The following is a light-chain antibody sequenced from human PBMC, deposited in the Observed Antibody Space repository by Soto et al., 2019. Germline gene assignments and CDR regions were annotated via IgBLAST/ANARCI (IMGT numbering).Light chain of an antibody. CDR2: GAS. J-gene: IGKJ1*01. CDR1: QRVSSRN. V-gene: IGKV3-20*01. Sequence: EIVLTQSPGTLSLSPGERATLSCRASQRVSSRNLAWYQQKPGQAPRLLIYGASSRATGIPDRFSGSGSGTDFTLTISRLEPEDLAVYYCQQYGSSLTWTFGQGTKVEIK. CDR3: QQYGSSLTWT.